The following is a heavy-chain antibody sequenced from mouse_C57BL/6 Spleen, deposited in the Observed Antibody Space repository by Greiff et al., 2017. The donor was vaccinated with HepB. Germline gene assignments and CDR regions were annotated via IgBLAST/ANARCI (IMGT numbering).Heavy chain of an antibody. V-gene: IGHV1-52*01. Sequence: QVQLQQPGAELVRPGSSVKLSCKASGYTFTSYWMHWVKQRPIQGLEWIGNIDPSDSETHYNQKFKDKATLTVDKSSSTAYMQLSSLTSEDSAVYYCARSYDGYPYWYFDVWGTGTTVTVSS. J-gene: IGHJ1*03. CDR3: ARSYDGYPYWYFDV. D-gene: IGHD2-3*01. CDR2: IDPSDSET. CDR1: GYTFTSYW.